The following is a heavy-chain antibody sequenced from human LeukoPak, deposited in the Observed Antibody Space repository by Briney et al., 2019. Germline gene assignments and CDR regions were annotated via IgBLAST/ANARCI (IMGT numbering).Heavy chain of an antibody. Sequence: ASVKVSCKASGYTFTSYGISWVQQAPGQGLEWMGWISAYNGNTNYAQKLQGRVTMTTDTSTSTAYMELRSLRSDDTAVYYCARGSQGTYGDYYFDYWGQGTLVTVSS. D-gene: IGHD4-17*01. J-gene: IGHJ4*02. CDR1: GYTFTSYG. CDR3: ARGSQGTYGDYYFDY. V-gene: IGHV1-18*01. CDR2: ISAYNGNT.